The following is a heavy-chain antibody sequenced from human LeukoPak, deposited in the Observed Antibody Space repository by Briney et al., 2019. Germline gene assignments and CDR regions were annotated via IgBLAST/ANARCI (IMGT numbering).Heavy chain of an antibody. CDR3: ARDSAGNDY. D-gene: IGHD6-13*01. Sequence: GGSLRLSCAASGFTISTYWMSWVRQAPGKGLEWVANIKQDGSEKYYIDSVKGRFTISRDNAKNSLYLQMNSLRAEDTAMYYCARDSAGNDYWGQGTLVTVSS. CDR2: IKQDGSEK. V-gene: IGHV3-7*01. CDR1: GFTISTYW. J-gene: IGHJ4*02.